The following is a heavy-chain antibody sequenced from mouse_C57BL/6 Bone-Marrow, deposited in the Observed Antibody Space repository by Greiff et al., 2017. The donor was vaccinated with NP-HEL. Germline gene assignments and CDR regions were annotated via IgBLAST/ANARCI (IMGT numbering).Heavy chain of an antibody. CDR2: IYPRSGNT. J-gene: IGHJ2*01. V-gene: IGHV1-81*01. CDR3: AMELLLYFDY. CDR1: GYTFTSYG. Sequence: QVQLQQSGAELARPGASVKLSCKASGYTFTSYGISWVKQRTGQGLEWIGEIYPRSGNTYYNEKFKGKATLTADKSSSTAYMELRSLTSEDSAVYFCAMELLLYFDYWGQGTTLTVSS. D-gene: IGHD1-1*01.